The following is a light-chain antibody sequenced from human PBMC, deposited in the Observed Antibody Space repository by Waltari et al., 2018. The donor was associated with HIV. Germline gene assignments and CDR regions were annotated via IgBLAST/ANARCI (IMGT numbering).Light chain of an antibody. CDR1: QSISSF. J-gene: IGKJ1*01. CDR2: AAS. CDR3: QQSYSTPQT. V-gene: IGKV1-39*01. Sequence: DIQLTQSPSSLSASVGDRVTITCRASQSISSFLNWYQVKPGIAPKLLIYAASSSQSGIPSRFSGSGSSTDFTLIISSLQPEDFASYYCQQSYSTPQTFGQGTKVEIK.